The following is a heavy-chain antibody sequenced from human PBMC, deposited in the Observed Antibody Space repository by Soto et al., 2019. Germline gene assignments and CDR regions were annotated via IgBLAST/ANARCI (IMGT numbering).Heavy chain of an antibody. D-gene: IGHD3-22*01. CDR1: GGSISPYY. CDR2: IYYTGTT. CDR3: ARLGGYYQALDT. V-gene: IGHV4-59*08. Sequence: SETLSLTCTVSGGSISPYYWSWIRQPPGKGLELIGYIYYTGTTRYNPSLKSRVTTSVDTSKNQFSLKLSSVTAADTAVYYCARLGGYYQALDTWGQGTLVTVSS. J-gene: IGHJ5*02.